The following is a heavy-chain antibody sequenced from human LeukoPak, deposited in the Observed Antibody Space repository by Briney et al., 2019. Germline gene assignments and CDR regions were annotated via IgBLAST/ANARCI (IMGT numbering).Heavy chain of an antibody. D-gene: IGHD1-26*01. CDR2: ISLSSSYI. CDR1: GFSFGSYS. V-gene: IGHV3-21*01. CDR3: ARDVSGSQGVY. Sequence: GGSLRLSCAASGFSFGSYSMNWVRQAPGEGLEWVSSISLSSSYIYYADSVKGRFTISRDNAKNSLYLQMNSLRAEDTAVYYCARDVSGSQGVYWGQGTLVTVSS. J-gene: IGHJ4*02.